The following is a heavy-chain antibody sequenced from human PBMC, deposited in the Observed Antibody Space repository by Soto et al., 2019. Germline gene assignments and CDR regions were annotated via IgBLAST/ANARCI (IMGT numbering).Heavy chain of an antibody. J-gene: IGHJ4*02. Sequence: GASLKISCKGFGYSFTSYWIGVVRQMPGKGLEWMGIIYPSDSDTRYSPSFQGQVTISADRSISTAYLQWSSLKASDTAMYYCARHFGVTVAQADYWGQGTPVTVSS. CDR1: GYSFTSYW. V-gene: IGHV5-51*01. CDR3: ARHFGVTVAQADY. D-gene: IGHD6-19*01. CDR2: IYPSDSDT.